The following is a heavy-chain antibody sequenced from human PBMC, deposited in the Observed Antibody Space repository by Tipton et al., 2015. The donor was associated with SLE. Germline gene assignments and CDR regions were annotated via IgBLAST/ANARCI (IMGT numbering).Heavy chain of an antibody. V-gene: IGHV3-21*01. J-gene: IGHJ4*02. CDR1: GFIFNSYS. Sequence: GSLRLSCAAPGFIFNSYSINWVRQAPGKGLEWVSSISSGSNYISYADSLKGRFTISRDDAKNSVFLQMNSLRAEDTAVYYCVRGASIGYYYFDYWGLGTLVTVSS. D-gene: IGHD2-15*01. CDR3: VRGASIGYYYFDY. CDR2: ISSGSNYI.